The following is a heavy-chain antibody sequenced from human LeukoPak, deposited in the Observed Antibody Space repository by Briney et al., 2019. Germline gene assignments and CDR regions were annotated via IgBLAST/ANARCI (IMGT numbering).Heavy chain of an antibody. CDR1: GYTFTSYY. Sequence: GAPVKVSCKASGYTFTSYYMHWVRQAPGQGLEWMGIINPSGGSTSYAQKFQGRVTMTRDTSTSTVYMELCSLRSEDTAVYYCARPGYSSSWYVDWFDPWGQGTLVTVSS. CDR2: INPSGGST. V-gene: IGHV1-46*03. CDR3: ARPGYSSSWYVDWFDP. D-gene: IGHD6-13*01. J-gene: IGHJ5*02.